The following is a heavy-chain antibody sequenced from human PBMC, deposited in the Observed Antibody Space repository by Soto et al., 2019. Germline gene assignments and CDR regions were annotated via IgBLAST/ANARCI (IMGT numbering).Heavy chain of an antibody. D-gene: IGHD3-10*01. Sequence: GGSLRLSXAASGFTFSTYAMSWVRQPPGKGLEWVSIVSDGGSDAFYADSVKGRFAISRDNSKNTLYLQMNSLTAEDTAVYYCAKHFVNGEVDYWGQGTPVTVSS. CDR1: GFTFSTYA. CDR2: VSDGGSDA. CDR3: AKHFVNGEVDY. J-gene: IGHJ4*02. V-gene: IGHV3-23*01.